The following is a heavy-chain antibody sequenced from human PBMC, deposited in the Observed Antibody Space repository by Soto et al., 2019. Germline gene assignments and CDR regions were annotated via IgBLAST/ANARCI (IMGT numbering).Heavy chain of an antibody. Sequence: SETLSLTCAVYGGSFSGYYWSWIRQPPGKGLEWIGEINHSGSTNYNPSLKSRVTISVDTSKNQFSLKLSSVTAADTAVYYCARLRGDTANVGYYGMDVWGQGTTVTVSS. D-gene: IGHD5-18*01. J-gene: IGHJ6*02. CDR2: INHSGST. CDR1: GGSFSGYY. CDR3: ARLRGDTANVGYYGMDV. V-gene: IGHV4-34*01.